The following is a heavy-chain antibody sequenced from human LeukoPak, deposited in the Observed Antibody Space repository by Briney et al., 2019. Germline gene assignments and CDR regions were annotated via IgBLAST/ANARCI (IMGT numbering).Heavy chain of an antibody. J-gene: IGHJ4*02. CDR2: IRYDADNK. V-gene: IGHV3-30*02. D-gene: IGHD2-21*02. CDR3: AKALGGYYYFDF. Sequence: PGGSLRLSCAASGFTFSTYDMHWVRQAPGKGLEWVAFIRYDADNKYYADSVRGRFTISRDNSKNTLFLQMNSLRAEDTAVYYCAKALGGYYYFDFWGQGTLVTVSS. CDR1: GFTFSTYD.